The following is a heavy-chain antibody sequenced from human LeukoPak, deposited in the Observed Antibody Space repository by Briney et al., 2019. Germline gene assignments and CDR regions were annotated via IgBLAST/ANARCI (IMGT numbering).Heavy chain of an antibody. CDR1: GVTFSSYA. V-gene: IGHV3-23*01. CDR2: INPGGGST. J-gene: IGHJ4*02. CDR3: AKAGGNSFFDC. Sequence: GGSPRLSCAASGVTFSSYAMNWVRQGPGKGLEWVSAINPGGGSTYYADSVKGRFTISRDNSKNTLFLQMNSLRAEDTAVYYCAKAGGNSFFDCWGQGTLVTVSS. D-gene: IGHD1-7*01.